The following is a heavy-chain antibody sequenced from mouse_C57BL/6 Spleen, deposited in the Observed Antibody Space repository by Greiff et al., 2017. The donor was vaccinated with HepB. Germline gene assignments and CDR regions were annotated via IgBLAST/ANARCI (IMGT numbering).Heavy chain of an antibody. CDR2: IDPSDSYT. Sequence: QLKESGAELVMPGASVKLSCKASGYTFTSYWMHWVKQRPGQGLEWIGEIDPSDSYTNYNQKFKGKSTLTVDKSSSTAYMQLSSLTSEDSAVYYCARTGTTVVARAFDYWGQGTTLTVSS. V-gene: IGHV1-69*01. D-gene: IGHD1-1*01. J-gene: IGHJ2*01. CDR3: ARTGTTVVARAFDY. CDR1: GYTFTSYW.